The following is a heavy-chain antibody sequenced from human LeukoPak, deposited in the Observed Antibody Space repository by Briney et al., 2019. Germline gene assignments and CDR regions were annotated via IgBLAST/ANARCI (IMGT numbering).Heavy chain of an antibody. D-gene: IGHD2-2*01. CDR2: LSYSGST. CDR3: ARVGRRTPYYLDY. V-gene: IGHV4-61*03. Sequence: SETLSLTCTVSGYSISSGYYWSWIRQPPGQGLEWIGCLSYSGSTDYNPSLKSRVTISLDTSKNHFSLKLSSVTAADAAVYYCARVGRRTPYYLDYWGQGTLVTVSS. CDR1: GYSISSGYY. J-gene: IGHJ4*02.